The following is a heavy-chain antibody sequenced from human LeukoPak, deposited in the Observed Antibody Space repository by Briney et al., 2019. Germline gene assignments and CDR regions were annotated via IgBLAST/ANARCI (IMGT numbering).Heavy chain of an antibody. CDR3: AKGWTAMATFDY. J-gene: IGHJ4*01. CDR2: ISGSGGST. V-gene: IGHV3-23*01. Sequence: GGSLRLSCAASGFTFSSYAMSWVRQAPGKGLEWVSAISGSGGSTYYADSVKGRFTISRHNSKNTLYLQVNSLRAEDTAVYYCAKGWTAMATFDYWGQGTLVTVSS. CDR1: GFTFSSYA. D-gene: IGHD5-18*01.